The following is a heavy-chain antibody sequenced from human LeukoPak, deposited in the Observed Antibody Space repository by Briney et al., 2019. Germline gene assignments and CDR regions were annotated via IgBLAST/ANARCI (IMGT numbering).Heavy chain of an antibody. CDR1: GFTFNNYE. CDR3: ARGAIDY. CDR2: ISSGGSTI. J-gene: IGHJ4*02. V-gene: IGHV3-48*03. Sequence: GGSLRLSCAASGFTFNNYEMSWVGQAPGKGLEGVSYISSGGSTIYYADSVKGRFTISRDNAKNSLYLQMNGLRAEDTAVYYCARGAIDYWGQGTLVTVSS.